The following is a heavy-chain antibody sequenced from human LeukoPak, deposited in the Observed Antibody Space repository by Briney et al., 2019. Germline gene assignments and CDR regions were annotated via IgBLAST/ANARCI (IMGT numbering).Heavy chain of an antibody. V-gene: IGHV3-7*03. Sequence: GGSQRLSCAASGFTFSSYWMTWVRQAPGKGLEWVANIKRDGSEKHYVDSAKGRFTISRDNAKNSMFLQMNSLRAEDTAVYFCAKYSGSYYYPPNWDSWGQGTLVTVSS. CDR3: AKYSGSYYYPPNWDS. CDR2: IKRDGSEK. CDR1: GFTFSSYW. D-gene: IGHD1-26*01. J-gene: IGHJ4*02.